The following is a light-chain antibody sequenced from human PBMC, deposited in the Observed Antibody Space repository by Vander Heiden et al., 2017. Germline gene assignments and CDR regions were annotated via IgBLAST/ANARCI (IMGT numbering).Light chain of an antibody. CDR2: DNN. V-gene: IGLV1-51*01. J-gene: IGLJ2*01. CDR1: SPNIGNNY. Sequence: QSVLTQPPSVPAAPGQKVTISCSGSSPNIGNNYVSWYQQLPGTAPKLLIYDNNKRPSGIPDRFSGSKSGTSATLGITGLQTGDEADYYCGTWDSSLSAVVFGGGTKLTVL. CDR3: GTWDSSLSAVV.